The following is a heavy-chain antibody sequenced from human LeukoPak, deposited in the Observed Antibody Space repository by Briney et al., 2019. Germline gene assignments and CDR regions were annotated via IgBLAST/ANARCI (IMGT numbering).Heavy chain of an antibody. CDR2: MYYSGST. D-gene: IGHD3-22*01. V-gene: IGHV4-30-4*01. CDR3: ARPYYYDSRIDP. CDR1: GGSISSGDYY. J-gene: IGHJ5*02. Sequence: SQTLSLTCTVSGGSISSGDYYWSWIRQPPGKGLEWIAYMYYSGSTYYNPSLKSRVTMSADTSKNQLSLKLSSVTDADTAVYYCARPYYYDSRIDPWGQGILVTVSS.